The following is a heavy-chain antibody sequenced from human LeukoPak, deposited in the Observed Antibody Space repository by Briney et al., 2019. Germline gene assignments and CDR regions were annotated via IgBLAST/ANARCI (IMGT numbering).Heavy chain of an antibody. D-gene: IGHD3-10*01. V-gene: IGHV3-23*01. CDR2: ISGSGDST. J-gene: IGHJ4*02. CDR3: AKDHYYGSGNYYVLIHY. Sequence: GGSLRLSCASSGFSFSTYAMNWVRQAPGKGLEWVSAISGSGDSTYYADSVKGRFTISRDNSKNTVYLQMNSLRAEDTAVYYCAKDHYYGSGNYYVLIHYWGQGTLVTVSS. CDR1: GFSFSTYA.